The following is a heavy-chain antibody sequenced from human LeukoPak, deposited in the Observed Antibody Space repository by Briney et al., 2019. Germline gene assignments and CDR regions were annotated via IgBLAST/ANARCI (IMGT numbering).Heavy chain of an antibody. CDR3: ARDRTTVVTPTYNWFDP. D-gene: IGHD4-23*01. CDR1: GGTFSSYA. Sequence: SVKVSRKASGGTFSSYAISWVRQAPGQGLEWMGGIIPIFGTANYAQKFQGRVTITTDESTSTAYMELSSLRSEDTAVYYCARDRTTVVTPTYNWFDPWGQGTLVTVSS. CDR2: IIPIFGTA. J-gene: IGHJ5*02. V-gene: IGHV1-69*05.